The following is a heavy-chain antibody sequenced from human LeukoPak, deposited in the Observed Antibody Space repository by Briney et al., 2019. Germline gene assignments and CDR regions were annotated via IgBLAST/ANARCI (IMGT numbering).Heavy chain of an antibody. V-gene: IGHV4-34*01. CDR3: ARGVRGCSYGIHLSYYYYYMDV. D-gene: IGHD5-18*01. J-gene: IGHJ6*03. CDR2: INHSGST. CDR1: GGSFSGYY. Sequence: PSETLSLTCAVYGGSFSGYYWSWIRQLPGKGLEWIGEINHSGSTNYNPSLKSRVTISVDTSKNQFSLKLRSVTAADTAVYYCARGVRGCSYGIHLSYYYYYMDVWGTRTTVTVSS.